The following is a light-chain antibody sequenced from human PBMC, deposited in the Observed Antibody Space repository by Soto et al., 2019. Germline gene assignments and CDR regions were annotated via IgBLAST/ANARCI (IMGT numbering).Light chain of an antibody. Sequence: EIVLTPSPGTLSLSPGERATLFCRASQSVSSSYLAWYQQKPAQAPRLLIYGASSRATGIPDRFSGSGSGTDFTLTISRLEPEDFAVYYCQQYGSSPQTFGQGTKVDIK. J-gene: IGKJ1*01. CDR1: QSVSSSY. CDR2: GAS. V-gene: IGKV3-20*01. CDR3: QQYGSSPQT.